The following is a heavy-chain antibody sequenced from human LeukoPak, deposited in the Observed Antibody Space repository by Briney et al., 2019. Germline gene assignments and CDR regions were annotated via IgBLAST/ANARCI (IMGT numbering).Heavy chain of an antibody. D-gene: IGHD2-2*01. CDR2: INHSGST. CDR3: ARGEVRCSSTSCYVGWFDP. J-gene: IGHJ5*02. CDR1: GYSVSSGYY. Sequence: SETLSLTCAVSGYSVSSGYYWSWIRQPPGKGLEWIGEINHSGSTNYNPSLESRVTISVDTSKNQFSLKLSSVTAADTAVYYCARGEVRCSSTSCYVGWFDPWGQGTLVTVSS. V-gene: IGHV4-34*01.